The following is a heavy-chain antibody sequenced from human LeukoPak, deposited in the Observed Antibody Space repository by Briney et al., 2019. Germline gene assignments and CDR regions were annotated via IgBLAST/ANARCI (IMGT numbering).Heavy chain of an antibody. J-gene: IGHJ2*01. D-gene: IGHD5-24*01. CDR1: GGSISSYY. Sequence: SETLSLTCTVSGGSISSYYWSWIRQPPGKGLEWIGHIYYSGSTNYNPSLKSRVTISVDTSKNQFSLKLSSVTAADTAVYYCARPSEGGYKPNWYFDLWGRGTLVTVSS. V-gene: IGHV4-59*08. CDR3: ARPSEGGYKPNWYFDL. CDR2: IYYSGST.